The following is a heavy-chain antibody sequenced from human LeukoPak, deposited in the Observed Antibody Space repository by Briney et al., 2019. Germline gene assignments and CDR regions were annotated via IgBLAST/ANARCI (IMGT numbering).Heavy chain of an antibody. Sequence: GGSLRLSCAASGFTFSSNWMHWVRHAPGKGLVWVSRINEDGSTTNYADSVKGRSTIFRDNAKNTLYLQMNSLRAEDPAVYYCVRDLGGRSGHWGQGTLVTVSS. D-gene: IGHD1-26*01. J-gene: IGHJ4*02. V-gene: IGHV3-74*01. CDR2: INEDGSTT. CDR3: VRDLGGRSGH. CDR1: GFTFSSNW.